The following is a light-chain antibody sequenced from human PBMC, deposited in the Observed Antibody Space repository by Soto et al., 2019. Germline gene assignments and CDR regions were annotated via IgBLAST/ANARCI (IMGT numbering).Light chain of an antibody. CDR2: YDS. J-gene: IGLJ1*01. CDR3: QVWDIMTDNDV. CDR1: NIGNKR. V-gene: IGLV3-21*04. Sequence: SYELTQPPSVSVAPEKTATITCGGNNIGNKRVHWYRQQPGQAPVLLISYDSDRPSGIPERFSGSNSENTATLTISRVEAGDEADYYCQVWDIMTDNDVFGSGTKLTVL.